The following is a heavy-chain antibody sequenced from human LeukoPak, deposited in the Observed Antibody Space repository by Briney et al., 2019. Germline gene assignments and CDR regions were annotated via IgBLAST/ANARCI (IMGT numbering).Heavy chain of an antibody. CDR3: VTLMYYYDSRGVPPDCFDI. CDR2: IHYSGST. D-gene: IGHD3-22*01. Sequence: PSETLSLTCTVSGGSISSSSYYWGWIRQPPGKGLEWIGSIHYSGSTYQNPSLKSRVTISVDTSKKQFSLKLSSVTAADTAVYYCVTLMYYYDSRGVPPDCFDIWGQGTMVTVSS. V-gene: IGHV4-39*01. J-gene: IGHJ3*02. CDR1: GGSISSSSYY.